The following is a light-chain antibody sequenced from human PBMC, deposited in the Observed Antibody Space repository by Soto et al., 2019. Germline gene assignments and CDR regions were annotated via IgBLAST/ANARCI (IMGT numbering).Light chain of an antibody. J-gene: IGKJ1*01. CDR2: GAS. V-gene: IGKV3-20*01. Sequence: EIVLTQSPGTLSLSPGERATLSCRASQSVSSNYLAWFQQKPGQAPRLLIHGASSRATGIPDRFSGSGSGTDFTLTISRLEPEDVAVYYCQPYGSSRTFGQGTKVEIK. CDR3: QPYGSSRT. CDR1: QSVSSNY.